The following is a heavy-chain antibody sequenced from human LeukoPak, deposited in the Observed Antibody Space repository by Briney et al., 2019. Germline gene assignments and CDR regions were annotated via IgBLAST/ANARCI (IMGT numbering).Heavy chain of an antibody. CDR3: ARSAHDYNPEEIYYYYYYYMDV. D-gene: IGHD5-24*01. J-gene: IGHJ6*03. V-gene: IGHV3-30*03. CDR2: ISYDGSNK. Sequence: GGSLRLSCAASGFTFSSYGMHWVRQAPGKGLEWVAVISYDGSNKYYADSVKGRFTISRDNSKNTLYLQMNSLRAEDTAVYYCARSAHDYNPEEIYYYYYYYMDVWGKGTTVTVSS. CDR1: GFTFSSYG.